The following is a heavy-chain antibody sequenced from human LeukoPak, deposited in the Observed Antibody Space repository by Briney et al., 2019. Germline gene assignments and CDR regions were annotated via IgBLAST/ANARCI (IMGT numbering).Heavy chain of an antibody. J-gene: IGHJ6*04. CDR1: GFTFSSYA. D-gene: IGHD2-21*01. CDR2: ISSNGGST. Sequence: GGSLRLSCSASGFTFSSYAMHWVRQAPGKGLEYVSAISSNGGSTYYADSVKGRFTISRDNSKNTLYLQMSSLRAEDTAVYYCVKSTSVAIGVRYYYGMDVWGKGTTVTVSS. CDR3: VKSTSVAIGVRYYYGMDV. V-gene: IGHV3-64D*06.